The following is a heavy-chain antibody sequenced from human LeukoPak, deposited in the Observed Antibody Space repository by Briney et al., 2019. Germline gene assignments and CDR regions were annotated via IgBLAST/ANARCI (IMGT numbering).Heavy chain of an antibody. Sequence: ASVKVSCKASGYTFTSCDINWVRQATGQGLEWMGWMNPNSGNTGYAQKFQGRVTMTRNTSISTAYMELSSLRSEDTAVYYCARGKKQWLAYNWFDPWGQGTLVTVSS. CDR2: MNPNSGNT. J-gene: IGHJ5*02. V-gene: IGHV1-8*01. CDR1: GYTFTSCD. CDR3: ARGKKQWLAYNWFDP. D-gene: IGHD6-19*01.